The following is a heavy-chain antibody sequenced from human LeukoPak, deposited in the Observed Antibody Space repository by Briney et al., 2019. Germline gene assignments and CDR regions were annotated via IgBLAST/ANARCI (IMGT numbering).Heavy chain of an antibody. Sequence: EASVKVSCKASGYTFTSYDINWVRQATGQGLEWMGWMNPNSGNTGYAQKFQGRVTVTRNTSISTAYMELSSLRSEDTAVYYCARQYSSGWYSWFDPWGQGTLVTVSS. CDR1: GYTFTSYD. D-gene: IGHD6-19*01. V-gene: IGHV1-8*01. J-gene: IGHJ5*02. CDR2: MNPNSGNT. CDR3: ARQYSSGWYSWFDP.